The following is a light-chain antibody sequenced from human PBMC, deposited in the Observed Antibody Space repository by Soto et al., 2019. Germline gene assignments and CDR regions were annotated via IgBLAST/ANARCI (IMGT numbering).Light chain of an antibody. CDR2: GAS. CDR3: QQYNKWPLT. V-gene: IGKV3-15*01. J-gene: IGKJ1*01. CDR1: QSIRSN. Sequence: EIVLTQSPATLSVSPGESATLSCRASQSIRSNLAWYQQKPGQAPRLLIYGASTRATGIPVRFSGSASGTEFTLTISSLQSEDFTVYYCQQYNKWPLTFGQGTKVDIK.